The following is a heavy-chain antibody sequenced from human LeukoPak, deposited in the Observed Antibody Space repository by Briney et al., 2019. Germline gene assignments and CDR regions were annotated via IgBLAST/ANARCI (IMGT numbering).Heavy chain of an antibody. Sequence: GGSLRLSCTPSGFTFSSYAMSWVRQAPGKGLEWVSAISGSGGSTYYADSVKGRFTISRDNSKNTLYLQMNSLRAEDTAVYYCAKGDYYASGSYMDYCSRGHLVTVSS. CDR3: AKGDYYASGSYMDY. J-gene: IGHJ4*02. D-gene: IGHD3-10*01. CDR1: GFTFSSYA. CDR2: ISGSGGST. V-gene: IGHV3-23*01.